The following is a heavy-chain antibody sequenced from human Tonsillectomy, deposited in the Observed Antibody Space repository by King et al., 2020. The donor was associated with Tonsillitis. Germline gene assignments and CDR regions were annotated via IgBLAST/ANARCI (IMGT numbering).Heavy chain of an antibody. CDR3: AHTFHGSGDFDD. CDR1: GFSLSTSRVG. Sequence: TLKESGPTLVKPTQTLTLTCTFSGFSLSTSRVGVGWIRQPPGKALEWLAIIYWNDDRRYSPSLKSRLTITKDTSKNQVVLTMTNMDPVDTATYYCAHTFHGSGDFDDWGQGTLVTVSS. D-gene: IGHD3-10*01. J-gene: IGHJ4*02. CDR2: IYWNDDR. V-gene: IGHV2-5*01.